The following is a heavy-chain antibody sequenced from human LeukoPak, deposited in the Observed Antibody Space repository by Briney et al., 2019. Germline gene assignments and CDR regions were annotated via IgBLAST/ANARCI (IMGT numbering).Heavy chain of an antibody. CDR2: ISSLDSTT. CDR3: ANDPHAGIFDS. J-gene: IGHJ4*02. V-gene: IGHV3-48*02. Sequence: GGSLRLSCSTSGFTFSGFHMSWLRQAPGMGLEHVAWISSLDSTTYYADSVVGRFTISRDNDKDLLYLQMDSLREDDTAVYYCANDPHAGIFDSCGQGTLVTVSS. CDR1: GFTFSGFH.